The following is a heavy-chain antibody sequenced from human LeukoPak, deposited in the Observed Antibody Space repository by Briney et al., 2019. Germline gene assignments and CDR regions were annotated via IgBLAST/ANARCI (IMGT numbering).Heavy chain of an antibody. CDR3: AREQRYCSSTSCHPNAFDI. Sequence: PSQTLSLTCAVSGGSISSGGYSWSWIRQHPGKGLEWIGYIYYSGSTYYNPSLKSRVTISVDTSKNQFSLKLSSVTAADTAVYYCAREQRYCSSTSCHPNAFDIWGQGTMVTVSS. CDR2: IYYSGST. CDR1: GGSISSGGYS. V-gene: IGHV4-31*11. D-gene: IGHD2-2*01. J-gene: IGHJ3*02.